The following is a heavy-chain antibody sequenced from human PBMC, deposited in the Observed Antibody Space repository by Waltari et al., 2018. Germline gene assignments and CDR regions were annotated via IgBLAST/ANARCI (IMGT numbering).Heavy chain of an antibody. CDR3: AREGQGYCSSTSCNDFDY. J-gene: IGHJ4*02. D-gene: IGHD2-2*01. CDR1: GGTFSSCA. Sequence: QVQLLQSGAEVKKPASSVKVSCMACGGTFSSCALSWLRQGPGWVLELIGRIMPIFGTANYEQKCKGRVTITEDKSTSTAYMELSSLRSEDRAVYDCAREGQGYCSSTSCNDFDYWGKGTLVTVSS. CDR2: IMPIFGTA. V-gene: IGHV1-69*13.